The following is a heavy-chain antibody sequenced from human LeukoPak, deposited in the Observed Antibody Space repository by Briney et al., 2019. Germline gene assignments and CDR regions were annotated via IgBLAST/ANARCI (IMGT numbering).Heavy chain of an antibody. J-gene: IGHJ4*02. CDR3: AREILYDSTGYYL. CDR2: ISHRGRT. Sequence: PSETLSLTCAVYGGSLSDYYWSWIRQSPGKGLEWIGEISHRGRTYYNLSLKSRVTISIDTSKNQFSLNLRSVTAADTAVYYCAREILYDSTGYYLWGQGTLVTVSS. D-gene: IGHD3-22*01. CDR1: GGSLSDYY. V-gene: IGHV4-34*01.